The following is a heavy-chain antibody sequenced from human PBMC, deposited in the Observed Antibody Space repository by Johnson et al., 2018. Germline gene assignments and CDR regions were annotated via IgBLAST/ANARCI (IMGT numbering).Heavy chain of an antibody. J-gene: IGHJ3*01. CDR2: IRDKVNRYNT. Sequence: VQLVESGGGLVQPGGSLRLSCATSGFTFSDHYMDWVRQAPGKGLEWVARIRDKVNRYNTEYAAYVKCRFTISREDSTSYLQMNSLKTEDTALYYCLRDKKAHAFDVWGQGTMVTVSS. CDR3: LRDKKAHAFDV. V-gene: IGHV3-72*01. CDR1: GFTFSDHY.